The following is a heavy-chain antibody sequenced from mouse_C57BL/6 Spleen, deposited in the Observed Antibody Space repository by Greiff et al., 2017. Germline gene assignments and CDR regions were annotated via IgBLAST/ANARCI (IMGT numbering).Heavy chain of an antibody. V-gene: IGHV5-6*01. J-gene: IGHJ3*01. Sequence: EVMLVESGGDLVKPGGSLKLSCAASGFTFSSYGMSWVRQTPDKRLEWVATISSGGSYTYYPDSVKGRFTISRDNAKNTLYLQMSSLKSEDTAMYYCARNGDYGGAWFAYWGQGTLVTVSA. CDR2: ISSGGSYT. CDR1: GFTFSSYG. D-gene: IGHD2-4*01. CDR3: ARNGDYGGAWFAY.